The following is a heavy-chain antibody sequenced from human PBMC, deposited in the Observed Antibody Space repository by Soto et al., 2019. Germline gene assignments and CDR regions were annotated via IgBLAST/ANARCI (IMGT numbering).Heavy chain of an antibody. CDR2: ISGSGGST. CDR1: GFTFSSYA. CDR3: AKDYVSDWSYGSTGAFDI. J-gene: IGHJ3*02. D-gene: IGHD5-18*01. Sequence: EVQLLESGGGLVQPGGSLRLSCAASGFTFSSYAMSWVRQAQGKGLEWVSAISGSGGSTYYADSVKGRFTISRDNSKNTLYLQINRLRAEDTAVYYCAKDYVSDWSYGSTGAFDIWGQGTMVTVSS. V-gene: IGHV3-23*01.